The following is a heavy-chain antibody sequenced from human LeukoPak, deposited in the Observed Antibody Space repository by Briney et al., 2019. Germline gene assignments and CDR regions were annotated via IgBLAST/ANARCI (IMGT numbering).Heavy chain of an antibody. J-gene: IGHJ4*02. CDR1: GGSISSYY. Sequence: SETLSLTCTVSGGSISSYYWSWIRQPPGKGLEWIGYIYYSGSTNYNPSLKSRVTISVDTSKNQFSLKLSSVTAADTAVYYCARTAIIAAAGIDYWGRGTLVTVSS. CDR3: ARTAIIAAAGIDY. CDR2: IYYSGST. D-gene: IGHD6-13*01. V-gene: IGHV4-59*01.